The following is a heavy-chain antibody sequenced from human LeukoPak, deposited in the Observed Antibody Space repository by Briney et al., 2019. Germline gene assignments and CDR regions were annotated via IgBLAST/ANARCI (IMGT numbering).Heavy chain of an antibody. D-gene: IGHD3-3*01. Sequence: PGGSLRPSCAASGFTFSSYSMNWVRQAPGKGLEWVSSISSSSSYIYYADSVKGRFTISRDNAKNSLYLQMNSLRAEDTAVYYCARDCSSGYYDFWSGYWAFDIWGQGTMVTVSS. CDR3: ARDCSSGYYDFWSGYWAFDI. CDR1: GFTFSSYS. CDR2: ISSSSSYI. J-gene: IGHJ3*02. V-gene: IGHV3-21*01.